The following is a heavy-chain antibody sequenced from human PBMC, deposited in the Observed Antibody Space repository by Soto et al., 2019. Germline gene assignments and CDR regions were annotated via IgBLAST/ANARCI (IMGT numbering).Heavy chain of an antibody. CDR1: GGSFSGYY. D-gene: IGHD2-8*02. CDR2: INHSGST. J-gene: IGHJ4*02. V-gene: IGHV4-34*01. CDR3: ARDKITGLFDY. Sequence: QVQLQQWGAGLLKPSETLSLPCAVYGGSFSGYYWTWIRQPPGTGLEWIGEINHSGSTNYNPSLKSRVTISVDTSKNQFSLKLTSVTAADTAVYYCARDKITGLFDYWGQGTLVNVSS.